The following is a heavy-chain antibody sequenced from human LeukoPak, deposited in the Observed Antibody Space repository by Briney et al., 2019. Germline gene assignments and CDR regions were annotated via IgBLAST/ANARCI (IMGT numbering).Heavy chain of an antibody. CDR3: ARDPTTVTKGFDV. J-gene: IGHJ3*01. Sequence: PSETLSLTCSVSDDSFNTHYWTWIRHPPGKGLEWIGYISSIGSTNYNPSLKSRVTITIDTSKEQFPLKMTSVTAADTAVYYCARDPTTVTKGFDVWGQGTMVTVSS. CDR1: DDSFNTHY. V-gene: IGHV4-59*11. D-gene: IGHD4-17*01. CDR2: ISSIGST.